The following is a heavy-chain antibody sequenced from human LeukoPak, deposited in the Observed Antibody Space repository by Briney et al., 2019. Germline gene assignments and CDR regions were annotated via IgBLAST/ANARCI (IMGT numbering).Heavy chain of an antibody. J-gene: IGHJ4*02. V-gene: IGHV1-69*04. CDR3: ARDLGCSYDLYYFDY. CDR2: IIPILGIA. CDR1: GGTFSSYA. Sequence: SVKVSCKASGGTFSSYAISWVRQAPGQGLEWMGRIIPILGIANYAQKFQGRVTITADKSTSTAYMELSSLRSEDTAVYYCARDLGCSYDLYYFDYWGQGTLVTVSS. D-gene: IGHD5-18*01.